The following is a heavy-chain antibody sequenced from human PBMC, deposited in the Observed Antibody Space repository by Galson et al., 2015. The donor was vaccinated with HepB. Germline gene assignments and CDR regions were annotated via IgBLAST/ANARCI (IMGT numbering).Heavy chain of an antibody. D-gene: IGHD3-16*01. V-gene: IGHV3-23*01. Sequence: SLRLSCASSGFRFTKYTMAWVRQVPGKGLEWVSAVTGGGEITYFADSVRGRFSISKDISQNTVHLQMNRLRVEDTAIYHCAKVAILGATTHYFDFLGRGTLVTVSS. CDR3: AKVAILGATTHYFDF. CDR1: GFRFTKYT. J-gene: IGHJ4*02. CDR2: VTGGGEIT.